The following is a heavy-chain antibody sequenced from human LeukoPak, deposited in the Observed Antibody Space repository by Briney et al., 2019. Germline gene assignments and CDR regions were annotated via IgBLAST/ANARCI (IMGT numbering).Heavy chain of an antibody. CDR2: INPNSGGT. Sequence: ASVKVSCKASGYTFTGYYMHWVRQAPGQGLEWMGWINPNSGGTNYAQKFQGRVTMTRDTSISTAYMELSRLRSDDTAVYYCARDLWLGEFYYFDYWGQGTLVTVSS. V-gene: IGHV1-2*02. D-gene: IGHD3-10*01. CDR1: GYTFTGYY. CDR3: ARDLWLGEFYYFDY. J-gene: IGHJ4*02.